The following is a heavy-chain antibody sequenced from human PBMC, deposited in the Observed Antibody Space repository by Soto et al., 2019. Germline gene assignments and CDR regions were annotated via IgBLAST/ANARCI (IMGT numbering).Heavy chain of an antibody. V-gene: IGHV1-69*13. CDR2: IIPIFGTA. CDR1: GGTFSSYA. CDR3: ARDFNSEKSLYFDY. D-gene: IGHD5-18*01. Sequence: SVKVSCKASGGTFSSYAISWVRQAPGQGLEWMGGIIPIFGTANYAQKFPGRVTITADESTSTAYMELSSLRSEDTAVYYCARDFNSEKSLYFDYWGQGTLVTVSS. J-gene: IGHJ4*02.